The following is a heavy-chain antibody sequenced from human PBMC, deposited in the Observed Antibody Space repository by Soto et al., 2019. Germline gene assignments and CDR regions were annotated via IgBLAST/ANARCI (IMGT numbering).Heavy chain of an antibody. CDR1: GGSISSGGYY. CDR2: IYYSGST. V-gene: IGHV4-31*03. J-gene: IGHJ4*02. Sequence: QVQLQESGPGLVKPSQTLSLTCTVSGGSISSGGYYWSWIRQHPGKGLEWIGYIYYSGSTYYNPSLKGRVTISVDTSKNQFSLKLRSVTAADTAVYYCAREGGIVGATAADYWGQGTLVTVSS. D-gene: IGHD1-26*01. CDR3: AREGGIVGATAADY.